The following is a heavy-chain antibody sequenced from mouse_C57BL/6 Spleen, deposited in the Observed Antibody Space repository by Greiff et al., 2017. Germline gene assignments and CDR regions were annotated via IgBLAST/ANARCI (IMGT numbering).Heavy chain of an antibody. V-gene: IGHV1-61*01. CDR1: GYTFTSYW. J-gene: IGHJ3*01. CDR2: IYPSDSVT. Sequence: VQLQQPGAELVRPGSSVKLSCKASGYTFTSYWLAWVKQRPGQGLEWIGNIYPSDSVTHYNQKFKDKATLTVDKSSSTAYMQLSSLTSEDSAVYYCVLGDGGFADWGQGTLVTVSA. CDR3: VLGDGGFAD.